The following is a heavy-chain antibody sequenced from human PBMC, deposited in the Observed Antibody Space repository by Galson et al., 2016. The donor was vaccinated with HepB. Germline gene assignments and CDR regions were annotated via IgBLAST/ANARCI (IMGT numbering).Heavy chain of an antibody. D-gene: IGHD4-17*01. V-gene: IGHV1-2*02. J-gene: IGHJ4*02. CDR1: GYTFSGFY. Sequence: SVKVSCKASGYTFSGFYIHWVRQAPGQGLEWMGWINPNSGVTTYAQKFQGRVTMTRDTSISTVYMELSSLRSDDTAMYYSAREAKPYGDIDSWGQGTLVTVSS. CDR2: INPNSGVT. CDR3: AREAKPYGDIDS.